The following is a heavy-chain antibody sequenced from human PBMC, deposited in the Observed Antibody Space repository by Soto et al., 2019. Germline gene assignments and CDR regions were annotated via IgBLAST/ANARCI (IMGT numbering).Heavy chain of an antibody. D-gene: IGHD6-19*01. CDR3: ARDAYITGYFQFDY. Sequence: GGSLRLSCAASGFTFSSYWMHWVRQVPGKGLVWVSRIHFDGSTTHYADSVKGRFTISRDNAKNTLSLQMNSLRAEDAAVYYCARDAYITGYFQFDYWGQGTLVTVSS. CDR1: GFTFSSYW. J-gene: IGHJ4*02. V-gene: IGHV3-74*01. CDR2: IHFDGSTT.